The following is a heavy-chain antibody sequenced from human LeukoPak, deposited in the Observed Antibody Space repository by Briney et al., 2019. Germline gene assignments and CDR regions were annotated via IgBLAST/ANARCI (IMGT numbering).Heavy chain of an antibody. Sequence: PGGSLRLSCAASGFTFSSYAMSWVRQAPGKGLEWVSVISGSGGNTYYADSVKGRFTISRDNSKNTLYLQMNSLRAEDTAVYYCAKSGAPYYDFWSGYYTLDYWGQGTLVTVSS. CDR1: GFTFSSYA. V-gene: IGHV3-23*01. J-gene: IGHJ4*02. D-gene: IGHD3-3*01. CDR3: AKSGAPYYDFWSGYYTLDY. CDR2: ISGSGGNT.